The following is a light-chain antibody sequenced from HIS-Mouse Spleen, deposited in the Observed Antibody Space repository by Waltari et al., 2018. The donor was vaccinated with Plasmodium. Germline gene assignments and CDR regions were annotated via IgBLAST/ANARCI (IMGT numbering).Light chain of an antibody. CDR3: CSYAGSSTWV. V-gene: IGLV2-23*01. Sequence: QSALTQPAPVSGSPGQPITISCTGTRSDVGSYTLVSWYQQHHGKAPKFMIYEGSKRPSGVSNRFSGSKSGNTASLTISGLQAEDEADYYCCSYAGSSTWVFGGGTKLTVL. CDR2: EGS. CDR1: RSDVGSYTL. J-gene: IGLJ3*02.